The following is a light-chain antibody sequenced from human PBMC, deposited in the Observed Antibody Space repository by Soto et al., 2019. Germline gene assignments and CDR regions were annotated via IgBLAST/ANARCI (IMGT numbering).Light chain of an antibody. CDR2: GAS. V-gene: IGKV3-20*01. CDR1: QSVTSSY. Sequence: EIVLTQSPGTLSLSAGERATLSFMASQSVTSSYLAWYQQKPGQAPRLLIFGASNRATGIPDRFSGSGSGTDFTLTISRLEPEDFAVYYCQQYDSSSITFGQGTRLENK. CDR3: QQYDSSSIT. J-gene: IGKJ5*01.